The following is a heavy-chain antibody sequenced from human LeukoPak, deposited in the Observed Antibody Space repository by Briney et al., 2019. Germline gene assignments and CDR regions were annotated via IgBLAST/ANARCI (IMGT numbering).Heavy chain of an antibody. V-gene: IGHV3-30*18. CDR2: ISYDGSNK. J-gene: IGHJ3*01. CDR1: GFTFSSYG. CDR3: AKDQGHCSSTSCYGSFY. D-gene: IGHD2-2*01. Sequence: GGSLRLSCAASGFTFSSYGMHWVRQAPGKGLEWVAVISYDGSNKYYADSVKGRFTISSDNSKNTLYLQMNSLRAEDTAVYYCAKDQGHCSSTSCYGSFYWGQGTMVTVSS.